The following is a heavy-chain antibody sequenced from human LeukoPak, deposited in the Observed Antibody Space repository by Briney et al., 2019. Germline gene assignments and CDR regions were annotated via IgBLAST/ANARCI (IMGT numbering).Heavy chain of an antibody. V-gene: IGHV5-51*01. D-gene: IGHD3-22*01. CDR1: GYSFTSYW. CDR2: IYPGDSDT. CDR3: AGDVYYDSSGYYPSAFDI. Sequence: GESLKISCKGSGYSFTSYWIGWVRQMPGKGLEWMGIIYPGDSDTRYSPSFQGQVTISADKSISTAYLQWSSLKDSDTAMYYCAGDVYYDSSGYYPSAFDIWGQGTMATVSS. J-gene: IGHJ3*02.